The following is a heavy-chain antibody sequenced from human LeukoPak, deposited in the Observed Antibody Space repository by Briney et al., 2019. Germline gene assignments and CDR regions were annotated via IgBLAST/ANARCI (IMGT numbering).Heavy chain of an antibody. Sequence: PGGSLRLSCAASGFTFSSYAMSWVRQAPGKGLEWVSAISGSGGSTYYADSVKGRFTISRNNSKTTLYLRMNSLRAEDTAVYYCAKDLGYYDSSGYQTGFDYWGQGTLVTVSS. CDR1: GFTFSSYA. D-gene: IGHD3-22*01. CDR2: ISGSGGST. V-gene: IGHV3-23*01. J-gene: IGHJ4*02. CDR3: AKDLGYYDSSGYQTGFDY.